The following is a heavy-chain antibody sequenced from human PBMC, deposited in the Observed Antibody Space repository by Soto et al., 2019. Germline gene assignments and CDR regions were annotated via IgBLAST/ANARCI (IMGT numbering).Heavy chain of an antibody. J-gene: IGHJ2*01. CDR2: ISYDGSKK. Sequence: QVQLVESGGGVVQPGRSLRLSCAASGFTFSSYAMHWVRQAPGKGLEWVAVISYDGSKKYYADSVKGRFTISRDNSKNTLYLQMNSLRAEDTAVYYCASLRNYWYFALWGRGTLVTVSS. CDR3: ASLRNYWYFAL. V-gene: IGHV3-30-3*01. CDR1: GFTFSSYA.